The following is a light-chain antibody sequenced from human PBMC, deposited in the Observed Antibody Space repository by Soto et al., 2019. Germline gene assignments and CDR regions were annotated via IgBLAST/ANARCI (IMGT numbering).Light chain of an antibody. CDR2: SES. CDR3: QQYRTWPSGT. Sequence: DIVLTQSPGTLSLASGERATLSCRTSQSISGTYLAWYQQKPGQAPRLLIYSESTRATGIPDRFSGSGSGADFTLTISSLQSADFALYYCQQYRTWPSGTFGQGTKVDIK. CDR1: QSISGTY. J-gene: IGKJ1*01. V-gene: IGKV3-20*01.